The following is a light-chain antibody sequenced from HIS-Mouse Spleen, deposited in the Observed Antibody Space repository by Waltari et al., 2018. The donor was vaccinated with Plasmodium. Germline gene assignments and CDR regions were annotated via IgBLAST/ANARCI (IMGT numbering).Light chain of an antibody. V-gene: IGKV3-15*01. CDR1: QSVSSN. CDR3: QQYNNWSFT. Sequence: EIVMTQSPATLSVSQGERATLSCRASQSVSSNLPWYQQKPGQAPRRLIYGASTRATGIPARFSGSGSGTEFTLTISSLQSEDFAVYYCQQYNNWSFTFGPGTKVDIK. CDR2: GAS. J-gene: IGKJ3*01.